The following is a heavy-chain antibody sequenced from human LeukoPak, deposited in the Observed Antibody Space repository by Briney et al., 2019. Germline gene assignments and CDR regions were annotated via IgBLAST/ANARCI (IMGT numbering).Heavy chain of an antibody. CDR2: ISHDGSNN. J-gene: IGHJ4*02. Sequence: PGRSLRLSCAASGFTFSNYGMHWVRQAPGKGLEWVVVISHDGSNNNYADSVKGRFTISRDNSKNTLYLQMNSLRAEDTAVYYCAKDPEDIVVVPAAPSDYWGQGTLVTVSS. V-gene: IGHV3-30*18. CDR1: GFTFSNYG. CDR3: AKDPEDIVVVPAAPSDY. D-gene: IGHD2-2*01.